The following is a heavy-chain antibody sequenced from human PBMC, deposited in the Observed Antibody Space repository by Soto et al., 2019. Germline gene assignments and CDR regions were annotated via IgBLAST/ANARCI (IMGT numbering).Heavy chain of an antibody. CDR1: GYTFTAYY. Sequence: QVQLVQSGAEVKKPGASVKVSCKASGYTFTAYYRPWGGQAPGKGLGGMGWINPNSGGTNYAQKFQGWVTMTRDTSISTAYMELSRLRSDDTAVYYCAREFNWNYGDGYNWFDPWGQGTLVTVSS. V-gene: IGHV1-2*04. CDR2: INPNSGGT. J-gene: IGHJ5*02. D-gene: IGHD1-7*01. CDR3: AREFNWNYGDGYNWFDP.